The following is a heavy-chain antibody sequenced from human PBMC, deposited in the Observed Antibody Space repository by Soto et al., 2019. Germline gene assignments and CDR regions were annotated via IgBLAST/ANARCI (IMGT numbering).Heavy chain of an antibody. V-gene: IGHV3-66*01. J-gene: IGHJ6*03. CDR1: GISVSKNY. CDR2: IYSGGST. D-gene: IGHD3-3*01. CDR3: XRVPHDFWSGHNVYMDV. Sequence: GGSLRLSCAGSGISVSKNYMNWVRQAPGKGLEWVSVIYSGGSTYYADSVKGRFTISRDSSKNTLYLQMSSLRAEDTALYXCXRVPHDFWSGHNVYMDVWGKGTTVTVSS.